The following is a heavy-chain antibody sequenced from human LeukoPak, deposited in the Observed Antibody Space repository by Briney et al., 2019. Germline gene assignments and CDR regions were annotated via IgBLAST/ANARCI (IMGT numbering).Heavy chain of an antibody. CDR1: EFTFDNYA. CDR2: ISSSSSYI. CDR3: ARAMVRGAQRGDAFDI. V-gene: IGHV3-21*01. D-gene: IGHD3-10*01. J-gene: IGHJ3*02. Sequence: GGSLRLSCAASEFTFDNYAMSWVRQAPGKGLEWVSSISSSSSYIYYADSVKGRFTISRDNAKNSLYLQMNSLRAEDTAVYYCARAMVRGAQRGDAFDIWGQGTMVTVSS.